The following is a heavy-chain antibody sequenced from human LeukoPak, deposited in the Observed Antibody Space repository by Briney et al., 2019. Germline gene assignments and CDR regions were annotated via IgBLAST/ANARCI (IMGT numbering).Heavy chain of an antibody. V-gene: IGHV4-38-2*01. CDR2: IYHSGST. CDR3: ARVRGWEEFDY. D-gene: IGHD6-19*01. Sequence: SETLSLTCAVSGYSLSSGYYWGWIRQPPGKGLEWIGSIYHSGSTYYNPSLKSRVTISVDTSKNQFSLKLSSVTAADTAVYYCARVRGWEEFDYWGQGTLVTVSS. J-gene: IGHJ4*02. CDR1: GYSLSSGYY.